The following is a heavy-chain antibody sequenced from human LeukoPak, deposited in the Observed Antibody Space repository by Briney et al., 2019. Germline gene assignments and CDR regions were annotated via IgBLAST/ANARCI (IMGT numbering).Heavy chain of an antibody. V-gene: IGHV1-2*02. CDR1: GYTFTGYY. Sequence: ASVKVPCKASGYTFTGYYMHWVRQAPGQGLEWMGWINPNSGGTNYAQKFQGRVTMTRDTSISTAYMELSRLRSDDTAVYYCARRPYSGYDLNYWGQGTLVTVSS. CDR3: ARRPYSGYDLNY. CDR2: INPNSGGT. J-gene: IGHJ4*02. D-gene: IGHD5-12*01.